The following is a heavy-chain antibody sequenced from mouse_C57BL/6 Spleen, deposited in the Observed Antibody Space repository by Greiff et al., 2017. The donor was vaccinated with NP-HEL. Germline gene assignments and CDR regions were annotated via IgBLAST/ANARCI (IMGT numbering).Heavy chain of an antibody. V-gene: IGHV3-6*01. CDR3: AREGGYYSNYVYWYFDV. CDR1: GYSITSGYY. J-gene: IGHJ1*03. Sequence: DVKLVESGPGLVKPSQSLSLTCSVTGYSITSGYYWNWIRQFPGNKLEWMGYISYDGSNNYNPSLKNRISITRDTSKNQFFLKLNSVTTEDTATYYCAREGGYYSNYVYWYFDVWGTGTTVTVSS. D-gene: IGHD2-5*01. CDR2: ISYDGSN.